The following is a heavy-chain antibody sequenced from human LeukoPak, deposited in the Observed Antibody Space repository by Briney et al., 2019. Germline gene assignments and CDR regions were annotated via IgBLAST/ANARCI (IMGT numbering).Heavy chain of an antibody. CDR1: GGSISSSNW. CDR3: ARDPRAIAAAGID. D-gene: IGHD6-13*01. V-gene: IGHV4-4*02. CDR2: IYHSGST. Sequence: SETLSLTCAVSGGSISSSNWWSWIRQPPGKGLEWIGEIYHSGSTNYNPSLKSRVTISVDKSKTQFSLKLSSVTAADTAVYYCARDPRAIAAAGIDWGQGTLVTVSS. J-gene: IGHJ4*02.